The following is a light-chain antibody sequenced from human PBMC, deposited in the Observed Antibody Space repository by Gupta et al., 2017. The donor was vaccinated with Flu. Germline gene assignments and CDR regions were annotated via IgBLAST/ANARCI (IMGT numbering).Light chain of an antibody. J-gene: IGLJ2*01. CDR3: TSFTSSGTWI. V-gene: IGLV2-14*01. CDR1: SSDVVSHDR. Sequence: SGVCTSSDVVSHDRGSWCPQLPGKAPKVIIYEVTTRPSGVSPRFSGSKPGTTASLTISGLQPEDDADYYCTSFTSSGTWIFGGGTKRTVL. CDR2: EVT.